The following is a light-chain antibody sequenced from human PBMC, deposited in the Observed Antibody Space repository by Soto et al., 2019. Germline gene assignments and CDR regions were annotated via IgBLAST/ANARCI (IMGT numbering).Light chain of an antibody. J-gene: IGLJ3*02. V-gene: IGLV2-8*01. CDR2: EVT. CDR1: SSDVGAYNY. CDR3: GSFASSNNWV. Sequence: QSALTQPPSASGSPGQSVTISCTGTSSDVGAYNYVSWYQQHACKAPKLVIYEVTKRPSGVPDRFSGSKSANTASLTVSGLQAEDEADYYCGSFASSNNWVFGGGTKLTVL.